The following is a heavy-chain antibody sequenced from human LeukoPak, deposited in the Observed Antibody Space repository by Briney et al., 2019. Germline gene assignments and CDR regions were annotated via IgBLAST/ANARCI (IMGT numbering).Heavy chain of an antibody. V-gene: IGHV4-59*12. CDR2: MSYSGTT. J-gene: IGHJ4*02. Sequence: SETLSLICTVSGGSISSYYWNWIRQPPGKGLEWIGSMSYSGTTNYNPSLKSRVTISLDTSKNHFSLKLTSVTAADTAVYYCARDFFFRDFWSGQTPWGQGTLVTVSS. D-gene: IGHD3-3*01. CDR3: ARDFFFRDFWSGQTP. CDR1: GGSISSYY.